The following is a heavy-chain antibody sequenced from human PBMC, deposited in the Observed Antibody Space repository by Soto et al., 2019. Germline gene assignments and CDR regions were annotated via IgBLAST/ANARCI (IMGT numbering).Heavy chain of an antibody. D-gene: IGHD1-1*01. J-gene: IGHJ6*02. CDR3: ARDVRLGRDYYYYGMDV. CDR2: IYHSGST. V-gene: IGHV4-4*02. CDR1: GGSISSSNW. Sequence: ASETLSLTCAVSGGSISSSNWWSWVRQPPGKGLEWIGEIYHSGSTNYNPSLKSRVTISVDKSKNQFSLKLSSVTAADTAVYYCARDVRLGRDYYYYGMDVWGQGTTGTVSS.